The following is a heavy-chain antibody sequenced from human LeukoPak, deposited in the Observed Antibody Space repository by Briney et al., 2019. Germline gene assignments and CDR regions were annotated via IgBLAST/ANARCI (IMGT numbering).Heavy chain of an antibody. Sequence: SSVKVSCKASGATFSSYAISWVRQAPGQGLEWMGGIIPIFGTANYAQKFQGRVTIAADESTSTAYMELSSLRSEDTAVYYCARLGMRQQHPWSGSSYYYYYMDVWGKGTTVTVSS. CDR3: ARLGMRQQHPWSGSSYYYYYMDV. D-gene: IGHD6-13*01. CDR2: IIPIFGTA. J-gene: IGHJ6*03. V-gene: IGHV1-69*01. CDR1: GATFSSYA.